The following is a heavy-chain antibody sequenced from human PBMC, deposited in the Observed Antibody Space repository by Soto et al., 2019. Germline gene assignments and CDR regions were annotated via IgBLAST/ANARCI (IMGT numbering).Heavy chain of an antibody. V-gene: IGHV3-23*01. CDR3: AKGEYSGSYCCRTALFDP. CDR1: GFTFSSYA. D-gene: IGHD1-26*01. CDR2: ISGSGGST. Sequence: GGSLRLSCAASGFTFSSYAMSWVRQAPGKGLEWVSAISGSGGSTYYADSVKGRFTISRDNSKNTLYLQMNSLRAEDTAVYYCAKGEYSGSYCCRTALFDPWGQGTLVTVSS. J-gene: IGHJ5*02.